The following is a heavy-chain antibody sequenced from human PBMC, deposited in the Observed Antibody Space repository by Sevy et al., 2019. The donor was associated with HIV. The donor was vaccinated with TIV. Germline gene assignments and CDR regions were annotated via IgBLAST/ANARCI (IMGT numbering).Heavy chain of an antibody. D-gene: IGHD1-1*01. CDR1: GGSISSYY. V-gene: IGHV4-59*01. CDR3: ARDGTVDGMDV. CDR2: IYYSGST. J-gene: IGHJ6*02. Sequence: SETLSLTCTVSGGSISSYYWSWIRQPPGKGLEWIGYIYYSGSTNYNPSLKSRVTLSVDTSKNQFSLKLGSVTAADTAVYYWARDGTVDGMDVWGQGTTVTVSS.